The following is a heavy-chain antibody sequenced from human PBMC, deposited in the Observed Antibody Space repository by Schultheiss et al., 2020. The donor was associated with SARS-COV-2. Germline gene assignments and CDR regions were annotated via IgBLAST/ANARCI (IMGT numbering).Heavy chain of an antibody. J-gene: IGHJ4*02. V-gene: IGHV4-59*01. Sequence: SETLSLTCTVSGGSISSYYWSWIRQPPGKGLEWIGSIYYSGSTYYNPSLKSRVTISVDTSKNQFSLKLSSVTAADTAVYYCARSAAAIYYWGQGTLVTVSS. D-gene: IGHD2-2*01. CDR2: IYYSGST. CDR1: GGSISSYY. CDR3: ARSAAAIYY.